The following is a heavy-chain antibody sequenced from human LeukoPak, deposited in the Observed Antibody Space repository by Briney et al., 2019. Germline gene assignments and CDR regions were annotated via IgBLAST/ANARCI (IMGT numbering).Heavy chain of an antibody. D-gene: IGHD6-13*01. V-gene: IGHV3-66*04. CDR2: IYTGGGT. CDR3: ARPRAAAGLGAFDI. Sequence: GGSLRLSCAASGFTVSSNSMSWVRQAPGKGLEWVSVIYTGGGTYYADSVKGRFTVSRDNSKNTLYLHMNTLRAEDTAVYYCARPRAAAGLGAFDIRGQGTMVTVS. CDR1: GFTVSSNS. J-gene: IGHJ3*02.